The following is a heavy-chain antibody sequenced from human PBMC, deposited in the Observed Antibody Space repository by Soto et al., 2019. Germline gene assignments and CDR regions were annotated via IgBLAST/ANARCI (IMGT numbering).Heavy chain of an antibody. CDR2: IYYSGST. CDR3: AREIIPDVDTAMVTLRSWFDP. J-gene: IGHJ5*02. Sequence: PSETLSLTCTVSGGSISSGGYYWSWIRQHPGKGLEWIGYIYYSGSTYYNQSLKSRVTISVGTSKNQFSLKLSSVTAADTAVYYCAREIIPDVDTAMVTLRSWFDPWGQGTLVTVSS. D-gene: IGHD5-18*01. V-gene: IGHV4-31*03. CDR1: GGSISSGGYY.